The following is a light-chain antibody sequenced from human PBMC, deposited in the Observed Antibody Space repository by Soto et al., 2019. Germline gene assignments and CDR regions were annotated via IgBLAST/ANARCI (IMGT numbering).Light chain of an antibody. J-gene: IGKJ4*01. V-gene: IGKV2-40*01. CDR2: TLS. CDR3: QQYGSSLT. Sequence: DIVMTQSPLSLPVTPGEPASISCRSSQSLLHTNGNTYLDWYLQKPGQSPQLLIYTLSYRASGVPDRFSGSGSGTDFTLTISRLEPEDFAVYYCQQYGSSLTFGGGTKVDNK. CDR1: QSLLHTNGNTY.